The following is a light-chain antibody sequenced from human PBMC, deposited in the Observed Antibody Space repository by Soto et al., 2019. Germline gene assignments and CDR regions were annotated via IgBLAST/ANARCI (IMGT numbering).Light chain of an antibody. V-gene: IGKV1-6*02. CDR2: GAS. CDR3: LQDYNYPLT. J-gene: IGKJ4*01. Sequence: IQMTQSPSSLAASVGDRVTITCRTSLTISTYLNWYQHKPGKAPNLLIYGASTLQTGVPSRFTGSGSGTDFTLTISSLQPEDFATYYCLQDYNYPLTSGGGTKVDIK. CDR1: LTISTY.